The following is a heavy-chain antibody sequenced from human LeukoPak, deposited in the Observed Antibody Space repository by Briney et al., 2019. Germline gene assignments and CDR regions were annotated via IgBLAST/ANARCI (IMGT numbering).Heavy chain of an antibody. CDR1: GFTFDDYA. Sequence: GGSLRLSCAASGFTFDDYAMHWVRQAPGKGLEWVSLISWDGGSTYYADPVKGRFTISRDNSKNSLYLQMNSLRAEDTALYYCAKVTLSSAWFGDMDVWGKGTTVTVSS. CDR3: AKVTLSSAWFGDMDV. J-gene: IGHJ6*03. CDR2: ISWDGGST. D-gene: IGHD6-13*01. V-gene: IGHV3-43D*04.